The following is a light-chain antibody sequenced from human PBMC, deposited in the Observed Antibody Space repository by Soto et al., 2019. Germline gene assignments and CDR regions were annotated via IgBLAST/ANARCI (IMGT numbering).Light chain of an antibody. CDR2: KAS. V-gene: IGKV1-5*03. CDR1: QSISSW. J-gene: IGKJ3*01. CDR3: QQYNSYSFT. Sequence: DIQMTQSPSTLSASVGDRVTITCRASQSISSWLAWYPQKPGKAPKLLIYKASSLESGVPSRFSGSRSGTEFTLTISSLQPDDFATYYCQQYNSYSFTFGPGTKVDIK.